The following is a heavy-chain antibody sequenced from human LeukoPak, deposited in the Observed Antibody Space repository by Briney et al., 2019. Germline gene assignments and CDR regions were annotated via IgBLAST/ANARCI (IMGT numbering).Heavy chain of an antibody. D-gene: IGHD3-3*01. CDR2: IIPIFGTA. J-gene: IGHJ4*02. CDR1: GGTFSSYA. Sequence: ASVKVSCKASGGTFSSYAISWVRQAPGQGLELMGRIIPIFGTANYAQKFQGRVTITTDESTSTAYMELSSLRSEDTAVYYCARASDKYDHYFDYWGQGTLVTVSS. V-gene: IGHV1-69*05. CDR3: ARASDKYDHYFDY.